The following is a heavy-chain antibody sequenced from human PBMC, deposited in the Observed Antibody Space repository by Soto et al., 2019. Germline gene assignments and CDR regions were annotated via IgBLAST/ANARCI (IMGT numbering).Heavy chain of an antibody. D-gene: IGHD5-12*01. J-gene: IGHJ4*02. Sequence: ASVKVSCKASGYTFSNYGINWVRQAPGQGLEWMGWMSAFNGNTKYAQRFQGRVTMTTDTSTSTAYMELRSLRSDDTAVYYCGRNSRWLREGVLAYWGQGTLVTVSS. CDR1: GYTFSNYG. V-gene: IGHV1-18*04. CDR2: MSAFNGNT. CDR3: GRNSRWLREGVLAY.